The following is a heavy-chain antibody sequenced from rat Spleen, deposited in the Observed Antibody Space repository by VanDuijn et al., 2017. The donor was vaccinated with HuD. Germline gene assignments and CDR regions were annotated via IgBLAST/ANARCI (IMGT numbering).Heavy chain of an antibody. Sequence: EVQLVESGGGLVRPGRSLKISCAASGLTYSNYVMAWVRQAPTKGLEWVATISTGGGDTYYRDSVRGRFTISRNNAKNTLFLQMDSLRSEDTATYYCVKDRGKYNNLFDYWGQGVMVTVSS. CDR2: ISTGGGDT. CDR3: VKDRGKYNNLFDY. D-gene: IGHD1-10*01. CDR1: GLTYSNYV. J-gene: IGHJ2*01. V-gene: IGHV5S13*01.